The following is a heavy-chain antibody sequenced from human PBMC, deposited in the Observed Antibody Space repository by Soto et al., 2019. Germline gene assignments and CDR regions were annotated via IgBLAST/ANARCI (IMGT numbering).Heavy chain of an antibody. CDR2: ISSSSSYI. CDR1: GFTFSSYG. CDR3: AASGLARYYGMDV. J-gene: IGHJ6*02. V-gene: IGHV3-21*01. D-gene: IGHD3-10*01. Sequence: GGSLRLSCAASGFTFSSYGMHWVRQAPGKGLEWVSYISSSSSYIYYADSVKGRFTISRDNAKNSLYLQMNSLRAEDTAVYYCAASGLARYYGMDVWGQGTTVTVSS.